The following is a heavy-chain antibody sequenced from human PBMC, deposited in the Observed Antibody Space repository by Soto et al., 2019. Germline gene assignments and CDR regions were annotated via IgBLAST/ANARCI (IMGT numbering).Heavy chain of an antibody. CDR1: GGSFNNYA. CDR2: IIPNFDTP. J-gene: IGHJ6*02. D-gene: IGHD3-10*01. V-gene: IGHV1-69*01. CDR3: AVAMVREILIFESSGMHV. Sequence: QVHLVQSGAEVKKPGSSVKVSCKTSGGSFNNYAVSWVRQAPGRGLESMGGIIPNFDTPNYAQKFQDRVTIIADESTSTVYTELRRLRSNDTAVYYCAVAMVREILIFESSGMHVCGQGTTVIVSS.